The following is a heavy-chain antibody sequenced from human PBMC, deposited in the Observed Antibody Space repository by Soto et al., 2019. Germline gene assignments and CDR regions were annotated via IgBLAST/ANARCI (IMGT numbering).Heavy chain of an antibody. D-gene: IGHD2-15*01. V-gene: IGHV1-8*01. J-gene: IGHJ3*02. CDR2: MNPNSGNT. Sequence: QVQLVQSGAEVKKPGASVKVSCKASGYTFTSYDIKWVRQATGQGLEWMGWMNPNSGNTGYAQKFQGRVTMTRNTSISTAYMELSSLRSEDTAVYYCARGLSCSGGSCTPPFDIWGQGTIVTVSS. CDR1: GYTFTSYD. CDR3: ARGLSCSGGSCTPPFDI.